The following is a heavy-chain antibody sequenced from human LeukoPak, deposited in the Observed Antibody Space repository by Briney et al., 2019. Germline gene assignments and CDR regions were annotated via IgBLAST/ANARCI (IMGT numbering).Heavy chain of an antibody. CDR3: AKDQDGYDFWSGYYTGMGNFDY. CDR2: ILYDGSNK. D-gene: IGHD3-3*01. V-gene: IGHV3-30*18. J-gene: IGHJ4*02. Sequence: GGSLRLSCAASGFTFSSYGMHWVRQAPGKGLEWVAVILYDGSNKYYADSVKGRFTISRDNSKNTLYLQMNSLRAEDTAVYYCAKDQDGYDFWSGYYTGMGNFDYWGQGTLVTVSS. CDR1: GFTFSSYG.